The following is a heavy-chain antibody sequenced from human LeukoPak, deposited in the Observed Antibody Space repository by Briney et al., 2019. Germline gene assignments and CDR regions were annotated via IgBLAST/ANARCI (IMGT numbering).Heavy chain of an antibody. CDR2: IYYIGST. V-gene: IGHV4-59*01. Sequence: SETLSLTCTVSGGSISSYYWSWIRQPPGKGLEWIGYIYYIGSTNYNPSLKSRVTISVDTSKNQFSLKLSSVTAADTAVYYCARDKYYGSGSVDWGQGTLVTVSS. CDR3: ARDKYYGSGSVD. D-gene: IGHD3-10*01. J-gene: IGHJ4*02. CDR1: GGSISSYY.